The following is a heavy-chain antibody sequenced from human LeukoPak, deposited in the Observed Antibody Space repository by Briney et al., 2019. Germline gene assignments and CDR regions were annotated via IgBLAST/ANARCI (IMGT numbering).Heavy chain of an antibody. V-gene: IGHV3-21*04. J-gene: IGHJ4*02. D-gene: IGHD6-13*01. Sequence: KSGGSLRLSCAASGFTFSSYSMNWVRQAPGKGLEWVSSISSSSYIYYADSVKGRFTISRDNAKNSLYLQMNSLRAEDTAVYHCAKQYSSSWHYFDYWGQGTLVTVSS. CDR1: GFTFSSYS. CDR3: AKQYSSSWHYFDY. CDR2: ISSSSYI.